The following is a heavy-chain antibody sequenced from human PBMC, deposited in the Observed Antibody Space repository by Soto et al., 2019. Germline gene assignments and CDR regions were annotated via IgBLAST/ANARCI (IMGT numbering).Heavy chain of an antibody. V-gene: IGHV3-23*01. J-gene: IGHJ5*01. Sequence: GGSLRLSCAASGFTFSTYAMAWVRQAPGKGLEWVSGVSASGLNTDYADPVKSRLSIIKDTSINQVFLIMTTVDPVDSATYYCAHRSPYRGSWNSGWFDSWGQGILVTVSS. D-gene: IGHD6-13*01. CDR3: AHRSPYRGSWNSGWFDS. CDR1: GFTFSTYA. CDR2: VSASGLNT.